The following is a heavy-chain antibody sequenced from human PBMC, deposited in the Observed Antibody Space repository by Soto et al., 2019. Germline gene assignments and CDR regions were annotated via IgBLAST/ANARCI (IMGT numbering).Heavy chain of an antibody. J-gene: IGHJ4*02. D-gene: IGHD1-7*01. CDR3: AHSPWNYAFDF. V-gene: IGHV2-5*02. Sequence: QITLKESGPTLVKPTETLTLTCTFSGFSLRTRGVGVGWIRQPPGKALEWLALIYWDDDKRYSPSLKTSLTITKDHSRNQVVLRMTNMDPVDTATYYFAHSPWNYAFDFWGQGTLVTVSS. CDR2: IYWDDDK. CDR1: GFSLRTRGVG.